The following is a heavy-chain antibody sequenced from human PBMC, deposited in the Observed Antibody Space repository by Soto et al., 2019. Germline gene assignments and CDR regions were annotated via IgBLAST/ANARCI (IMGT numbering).Heavy chain of an antibody. CDR1: GYTFTSYG. V-gene: IGHV1-18*01. CDR3: ARDPRLGELSLSFDL. J-gene: IGHJ5*02. CDR2: ISAYNGNT. D-gene: IGHD3-16*02. Sequence: GASVKVSCKASGYTFTSYGISWVRQAPGQGLEWMGWISAYNGNTNYAQKLQGRVTMTTDTSTSTAYMELRSLRAEDTAVYYCARDPRLGELSLSFDLWGQGTLVTVSS.